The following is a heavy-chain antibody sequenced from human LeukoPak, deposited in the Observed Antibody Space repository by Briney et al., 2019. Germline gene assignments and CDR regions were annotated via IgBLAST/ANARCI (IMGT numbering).Heavy chain of an antibody. CDR2: ISYDGSNK. CDR1: GFTFSSYG. V-gene: IGHV3-30*18. D-gene: IGHD3-10*01. CDR3: AKDLSARFGELLFFMDV. J-gene: IGHJ6*04. Sequence: PGGSLRLSCAASGFTFSSYGMHWVRQAPGKGLEWVAVISYDGSNKYYADSVKGRFTISRDNSKNTLYLQMNSLRAEDTAVYYCAKDLSARFGELLFFMDVWGKGTTVTVPS.